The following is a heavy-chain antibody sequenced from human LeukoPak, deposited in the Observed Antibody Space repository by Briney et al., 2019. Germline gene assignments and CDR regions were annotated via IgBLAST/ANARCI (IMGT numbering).Heavy chain of an antibody. Sequence: ASVKVSCKASGYTFTGYYMHWVQQAPGQGLEWMGWINPNSGGTNYAQKFQGRVTMTRDTSISTAYMELSRLRSDDTAVYYCARDRPYYYDSSGYYYYGMDVWGQGTTVTVSS. CDR3: ARDRPYYYDSSGYYYYGMDV. CDR2: INPNSGGT. CDR1: GYTFTGYY. J-gene: IGHJ6*02. D-gene: IGHD3-22*01. V-gene: IGHV1-2*02.